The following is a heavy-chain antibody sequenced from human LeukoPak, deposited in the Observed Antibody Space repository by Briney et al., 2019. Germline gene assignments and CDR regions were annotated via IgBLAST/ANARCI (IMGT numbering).Heavy chain of an antibody. CDR2: ISGSGGST. CDR3: AKAVGATLKALFDY. Sequence: PGASLRLPCAASGFTFSSYAMSWVRQAPGKGLEWVSAISGSGGSTYYADSVKGRFTISRDNSKNTLYLQMNSLRAEDTAVYYCAKAVGATLKALFDYWGQGTLVTVSS. CDR1: GFTFSSYA. V-gene: IGHV3-23*01. D-gene: IGHD1-26*01. J-gene: IGHJ4*02.